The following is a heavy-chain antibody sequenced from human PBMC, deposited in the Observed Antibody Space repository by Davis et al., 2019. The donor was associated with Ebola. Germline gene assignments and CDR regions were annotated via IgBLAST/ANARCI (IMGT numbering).Heavy chain of an antibody. J-gene: IGHJ4*02. Sequence: GESLRLSCAASGFTFSGSAMHWVRQASGKGLEWVGRIRSKANSYATAYAASVKGRFTISRDDSKNTAYLQMNSLKTEDTAVYYCTRQCYYDSSGYYCLDYWGQGTLVTVSS. CDR2: IRSKANSYAT. CDR3: TRQCYYDSSGYYCLDY. CDR1: GFTFSGSA. D-gene: IGHD3-22*01. V-gene: IGHV3-73*01.